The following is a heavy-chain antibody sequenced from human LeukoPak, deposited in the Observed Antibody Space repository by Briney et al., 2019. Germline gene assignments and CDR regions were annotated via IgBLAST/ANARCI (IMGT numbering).Heavy chain of an antibody. CDR1: GYTFTSSG. D-gene: IGHD1-26*01. CDR3: ARDLPVWELPGGTWFDP. V-gene: IGHV1-18*01. Sequence: ASVKVSCKASGYTFTSSGISWVRQAPGQGLEWMGWISAYNGNTNYAQKLQGRVTMTTDTSTSTAYMEVRSLRSDDTAVYYCARDLPVWELPGGTWFDPWGQGTLVTVSS. J-gene: IGHJ5*02. CDR2: ISAYNGNT.